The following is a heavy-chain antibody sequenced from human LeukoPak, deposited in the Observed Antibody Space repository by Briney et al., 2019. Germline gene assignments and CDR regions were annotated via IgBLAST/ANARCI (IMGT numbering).Heavy chain of an antibody. D-gene: IGHD1-7*01. CDR2: IYYSGST. CDR3: ARTSANYEGYYYYYYGMDV. J-gene: IGHJ6*02. CDR1: GGSISSYY. Sequence: PSETLSLTCTVSGGSISSYYWSWIRQPPGKGLEWIGYIYYSGSTNYNPSLKSRVTISVDTSKNQFSLKLSSVTAADTAVYYCARTSANYEGYYYYYYGMDVWGQGTTVTVSS. V-gene: IGHV4-59*01.